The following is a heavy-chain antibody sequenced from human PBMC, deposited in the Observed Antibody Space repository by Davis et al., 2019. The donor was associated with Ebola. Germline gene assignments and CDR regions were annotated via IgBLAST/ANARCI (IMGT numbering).Heavy chain of an antibody. CDR3: AKSPSRIAAVGEVYWFDP. J-gene: IGHJ5*02. V-gene: IGHV4-61*08. Sequence: MPSETLSLTCTVSGGSISSGGYYWSWIRQPPGQGLEWIGYIYYGGSTNYNPSLKSRVIISIDTSKNQFSLRLGSVTAADTAVYFCAKSPSRIAAVGEVYWFDPWGQGILVTVSS. CDR1: GGSISSGGYY. D-gene: IGHD6-13*01. CDR2: IYYGGST.